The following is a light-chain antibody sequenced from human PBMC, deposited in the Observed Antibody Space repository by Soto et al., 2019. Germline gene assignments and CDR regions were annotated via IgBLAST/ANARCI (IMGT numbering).Light chain of an antibody. V-gene: IGKV3-15*01. CDR1: QTVRDN. J-gene: IGKJ1*01. CDR3: HQYNNWPPWT. Sequence: EFVMTQSPATLSVSQGERATLSCRASQTVRDNLGWYQQKPGQPPRLLIYGASTRATGIPARFSGSGSGTEFTLTISSLQSEDYAVYYCHQYNNWPPWTFGQGTKVDIK. CDR2: GAS.